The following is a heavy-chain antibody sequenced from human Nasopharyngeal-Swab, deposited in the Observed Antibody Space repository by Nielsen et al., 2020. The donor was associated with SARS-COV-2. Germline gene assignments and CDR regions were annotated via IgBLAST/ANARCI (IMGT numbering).Heavy chain of an antibody. D-gene: IGHD2-8*01. CDR2: ITPSGGAT. J-gene: IGHJ3*02. V-gene: IGHV3-48*04. CDR3: VKDGYCTNGVCGFDAFDI. Sequence: GGSLRLSCAASGFTFSDHIVNWVRQAPGKGLEWISYITPSGGATHYADSVKGRFTISRDHAKNSLYLQMNSLRAEDTALYYCVKDGYCTNGVCGFDAFDIWGRGTMVTVSS. CDR1: GFTFSDHI.